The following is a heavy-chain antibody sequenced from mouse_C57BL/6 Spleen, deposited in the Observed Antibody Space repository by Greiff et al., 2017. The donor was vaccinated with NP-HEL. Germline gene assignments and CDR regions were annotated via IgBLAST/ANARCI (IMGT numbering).Heavy chain of an antibody. J-gene: IGHJ2*01. Sequence: DVMLVESGGDLVKPGGSLKLSCAASGFTFSSYGMSWVRQTPDKRLEWVATISSGGSYTYYPDSVKGRFTISRDNAKNTLYLQMSSLKSEDTAMYYCARSNYFDYWGQGTTLTVSS. CDR1: GFTFSSYG. V-gene: IGHV5-6*02. CDR3: ARSNYFDY. CDR2: ISSGGSYT.